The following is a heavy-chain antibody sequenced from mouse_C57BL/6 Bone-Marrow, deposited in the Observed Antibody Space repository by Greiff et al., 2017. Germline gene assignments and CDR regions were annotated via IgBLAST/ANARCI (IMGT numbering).Heavy chain of an antibody. CDR3: ARLGDGYYFYYAMDY. CDR2: IYPGSGNT. CDR1: GYTFTDYY. V-gene: IGHV1-76*01. J-gene: IGHJ4*01. Sequence: QVQLKESGAELVRPGASVKLSCKASGYTFTDYYINWVKQRPGQGLEWIARIYPGSGNTYYNEKFKGKATLTAEKSSSTAYMQLSSLTSEDSAVYFWARLGDGYYFYYAMDYWGQGTSVTVSS. D-gene: IGHD2-3*01.